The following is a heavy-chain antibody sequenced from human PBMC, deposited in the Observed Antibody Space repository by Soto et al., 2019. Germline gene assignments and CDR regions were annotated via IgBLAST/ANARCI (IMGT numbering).Heavy chain of an antibody. CDR3: ARKRGYSSSYSSYYYYGMDV. CDR2: IYYSGST. Sequence: SETLSLTCTVSGGSISSYYWSWIRQPPGKGLEWIGYIYYSGSTNYNPSLKSRVTISVDTSKNQFSLKLSSVTAADTAVYYCARKRGYSSSYSSYYYYGMDVWGQGTTVTVSS. J-gene: IGHJ6*02. D-gene: IGHD6-6*01. CDR1: GGSISSYY. V-gene: IGHV4-59*01.